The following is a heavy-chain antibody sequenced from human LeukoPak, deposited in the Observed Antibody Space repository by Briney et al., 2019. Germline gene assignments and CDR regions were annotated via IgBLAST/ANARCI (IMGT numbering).Heavy chain of an antibody. CDR1: GFTFSSYS. V-gene: IGHV3-21*01. D-gene: IGHD6-19*01. Sequence: TGGSLRLSCAASGFTFSSYSMNWVRQAPGKGLEWVSSISSSSSYIYYADSVKGRFTISRDNAKNSLYLQMNSLRAEDTAVYYCARTTPQWLDPPEGYWGQGTLVTVSS. CDR2: ISSSSSYI. J-gene: IGHJ4*02. CDR3: ARTTPQWLDPPEGY.